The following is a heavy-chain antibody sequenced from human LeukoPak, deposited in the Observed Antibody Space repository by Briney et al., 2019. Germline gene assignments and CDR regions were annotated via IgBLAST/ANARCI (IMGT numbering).Heavy chain of an antibody. J-gene: IGHJ4*02. D-gene: IGHD2-15*01. CDR1: GYTFTGYY. CDR2: INPNSGGT. V-gene: IGHV1-2*02. Sequence: ASVKVSCKASGYTFTGYYMHWVRQAPGQGLEWMGWINPNSGGTNYAQKFQGRVTMTRDTSISTAYMELSRLRSDDTAVYYCARGDIVVVVAANPAGYWGQGTLVTVSS. CDR3: ARGDIVVVVAANPAGY.